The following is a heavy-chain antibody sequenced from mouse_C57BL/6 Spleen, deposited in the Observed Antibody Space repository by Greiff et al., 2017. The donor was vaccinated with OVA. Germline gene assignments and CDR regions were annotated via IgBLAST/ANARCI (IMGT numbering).Heavy chain of an antibody. V-gene: IGHV3-6*01. Sequence: VQLQQSGPGLVKPSQSLSLTCSVTGYSITSGYYWNWIRQFPGNKLEWMGYISYDGSNNYNPSLKNRISITRDTSKNQFFLKLNSVTTEDTATYYCANEDWYFDVWGTGTTVTVSS. CDR3: ANEDWYFDV. J-gene: IGHJ1*03. CDR2: ISYDGSN. CDR1: GYSITSGYY.